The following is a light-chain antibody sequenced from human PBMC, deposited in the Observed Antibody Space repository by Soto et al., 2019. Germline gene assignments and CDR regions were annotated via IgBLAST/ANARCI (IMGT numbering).Light chain of an antibody. J-gene: IGLJ2*01. V-gene: IGLV2-8*01. CDR2: EVT. CDR1: SSDVGGYNY. Sequence: ALTQPPSASGSPGQSVTISCTGTSSDVGGYNYVSWYQRHPDRAPKLMIYEVTKRPSGVPDRFSGSKSGNTASLTVSELQAEDEADYYCASYAGSDNFVVFGGGTKVTVL. CDR3: ASYAGSDNFVV.